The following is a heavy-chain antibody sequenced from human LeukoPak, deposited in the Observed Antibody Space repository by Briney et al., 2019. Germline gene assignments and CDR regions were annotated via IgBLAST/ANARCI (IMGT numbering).Heavy chain of an antibody. CDR3: ARDSGTTGEVKFDP. J-gene: IGHJ5*02. V-gene: IGHV4-34*01. CDR2: INHSGST. D-gene: IGHD3-10*01. CDR1: GGSFRGYY. Sequence: KPSDTLSLTCAVYGGSFRGYYWSWIRQPLGKGLEWIGEINHSGSTNYNPSLKSRVTISVDTSKNQFSLKLSSVTAADTAVYYCARDSGTTGEVKFDPWGQGTLVTVSS.